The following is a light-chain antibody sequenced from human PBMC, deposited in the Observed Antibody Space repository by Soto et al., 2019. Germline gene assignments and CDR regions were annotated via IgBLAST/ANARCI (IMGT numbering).Light chain of an antibody. CDR3: QRYGSSTLYA. CDR2: GTS. Sequence: EIVLTQSPGTLSLSPGERATFSCRASQSVNSDYLAWYQQRPGLAPRLLIYGTSNRATGIPDRFSGSGSGTDFTLNINTMEPEDFAVYYCQRYGSSTLYAFDQGTKLEIK. V-gene: IGKV3-20*01. CDR1: QSVNSDY. J-gene: IGKJ2*01.